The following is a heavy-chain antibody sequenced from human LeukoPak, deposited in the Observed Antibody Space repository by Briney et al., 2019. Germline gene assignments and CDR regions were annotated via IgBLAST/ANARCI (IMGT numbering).Heavy chain of an antibody. CDR3: ARGPYSYDSSGAFDI. Sequence: SETLSLTCTVSGGSISSYYWSWIRQPAGKGLEWMGRIYTSGSTNYNPSLKSRVTMSVDTSKNQFSLKLSSVTAADTAVYFCARGPYSYDSSGAFDIWGQGTMVTVSS. CDR2: IYTSGST. CDR1: GGSISSYY. J-gene: IGHJ3*02. V-gene: IGHV4-4*07. D-gene: IGHD3-22*01.